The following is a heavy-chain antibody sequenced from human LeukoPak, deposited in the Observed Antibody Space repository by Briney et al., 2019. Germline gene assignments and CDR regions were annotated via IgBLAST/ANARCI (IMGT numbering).Heavy chain of an antibody. V-gene: IGHV4-39*01. CDR2: IYYSGST. CDR3: ARPHGTAYVESHWFDP. J-gene: IGHJ5*02. Sequence: SETLSLTCTVSGGSISSSSYYWGWIRQPPGRGLEWIGSIYYSGSTYYNPSLKSRVTISVDTSKNQFSLKLSSVTAADTAVYYCARPHGTAYVESHWFDPWGQGTLVTVSS. D-gene: IGHD2-21*01. CDR1: GGSISSSSYY.